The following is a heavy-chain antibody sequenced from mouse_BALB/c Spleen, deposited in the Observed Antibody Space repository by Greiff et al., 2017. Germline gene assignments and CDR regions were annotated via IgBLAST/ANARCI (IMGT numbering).Heavy chain of an antibody. Sequence: EVQVVESGPELVKPGASVKISCKASGYSFTGYFMNWVMQSHGKSLEWIGRINPYNGDTFYNQRFKGKATLTVDKSSSTAHMELRSLASEDSAVYYCARSYDYFWYFDVWGAGTTVTVSS. D-gene: IGHD2-4*01. CDR3: ARSYDYFWYFDV. CDR1: GYSFTGYF. V-gene: IGHV1-20*02. J-gene: IGHJ1*01. CDR2: INPYNGDT.